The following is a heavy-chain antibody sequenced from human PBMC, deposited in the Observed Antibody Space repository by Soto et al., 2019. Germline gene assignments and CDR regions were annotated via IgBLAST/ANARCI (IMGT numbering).Heavy chain of an antibody. V-gene: IGHV4-39*01. CDR3: ARQATYTLDV. CDR2: LSYAGNT. J-gene: IGHJ6*02. Sequence: QLQLQESGPGLVQPSETLSLSCAVSGVSITSTTYFWAWIRQPPGKGLEWIGTLSYAGNTYYNPSLPSRVTISPDTSKNQFSLMLTSLTAADTAVYYCARQATYTLDVWGQGTTVTVSS. CDR1: GVSITSTTYF. D-gene: IGHD4-4*01.